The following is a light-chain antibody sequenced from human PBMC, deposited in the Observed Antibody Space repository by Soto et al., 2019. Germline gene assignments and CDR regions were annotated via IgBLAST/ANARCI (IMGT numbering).Light chain of an antibody. J-gene: IGLJ2*01. CDR3: GTWDSGLSAV. CDR1: SSNIGSNT. Sequence: QSVLTQPPSASGTPGQRVTISCSGSSSNIGSNTVNWYQQLPGTAPKLLIYDNNKRSSGIPDRFSGSQSGTSATLDITGLQTGDEADYYCGTWDSGLSAVFGGGTKVTVL. V-gene: IGLV1-51*01. CDR2: DNN.